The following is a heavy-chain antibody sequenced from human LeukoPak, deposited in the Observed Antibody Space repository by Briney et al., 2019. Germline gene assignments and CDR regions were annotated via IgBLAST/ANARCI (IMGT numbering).Heavy chain of an antibody. CDR2: ISSSSSYI. J-gene: IGHJ6*04. D-gene: IGHD3-10*01. CDR3: ARPPWGSGSFGYYYGMDV. CDR1: GFTFSSYS. Sequence: GGSLRLSCAASGFTFSSYSMNWVRQAPGKGLEWVSSISSSSSYIYYADSVTGRFTISRDNAKNSLYLQMNSLRAEDTAVYYCARPPWGSGSFGYYYGMDVWGKGTTVTVSS. V-gene: IGHV3-21*01.